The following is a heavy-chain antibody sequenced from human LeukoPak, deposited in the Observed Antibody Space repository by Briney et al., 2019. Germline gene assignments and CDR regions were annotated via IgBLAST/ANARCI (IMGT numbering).Heavy chain of an antibody. CDR3: ARLGRDGYGAGGEALDY. CDR2: INHSGST. Sequence: PSETLSLTCAVYGGSFSGYYWSWIRQPPGKGLEWIGEINHSGSTNYNPSLKSRVTISVDTSKNQFSLKLRSVTAADTAVYFCARLGRDGYGAGGEALDYWGQGTLVTVSS. D-gene: IGHD5-24*01. J-gene: IGHJ4*02. V-gene: IGHV4-34*01. CDR1: GGSFSGYY.